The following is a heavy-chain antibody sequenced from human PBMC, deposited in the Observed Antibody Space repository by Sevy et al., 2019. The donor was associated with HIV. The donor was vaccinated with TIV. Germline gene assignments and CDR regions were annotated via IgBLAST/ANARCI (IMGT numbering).Heavy chain of an antibody. D-gene: IGHD3-16*01. CDR3: VRERARSITFDI. CDR2: VSFDGGSK. V-gene: IGHV3-30-3*01. J-gene: IGHJ3*02. Sequence: GGSLRLSCEASGFIFNNFPIHWVSQAPGKGLESVAVVSFDGGSKYYADSVRGRFTVSRDNSKNTVYLQLNSLRAEDTAVYYCVRERARSITFDIWGQGTLVTVSS. CDR1: GFIFNNFP.